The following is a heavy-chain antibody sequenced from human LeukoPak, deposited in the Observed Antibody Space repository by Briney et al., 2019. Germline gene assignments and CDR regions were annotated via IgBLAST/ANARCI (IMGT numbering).Heavy chain of an antibody. V-gene: IGHV3-7*01. Sequence: GGSLRLSCAASGFTFSSYWMSWVRQAPGKGLEWVANIKQDGSEKYYVDSVKGRFTISRDNAKNSLYLQMNSLRAEDTAVYYCARESWSMATNGPDYWGQGTLAIVSS. D-gene: IGHD5-24*01. CDR3: ARESWSMATNGPDY. J-gene: IGHJ4*02. CDR1: GFTFSSYW. CDR2: IKQDGSEK.